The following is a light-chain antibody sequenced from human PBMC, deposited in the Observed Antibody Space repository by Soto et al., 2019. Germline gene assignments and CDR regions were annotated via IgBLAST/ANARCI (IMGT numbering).Light chain of an antibody. CDR1: SSNIGAGYD. J-gene: IGLJ3*02. V-gene: IGLV1-40*01. Sequence: QSVLTQPPSVSGAPGQRVTISCTGSSSNIGAGYDVHWYQQLPGTAPKLLIYGNSNRPSGVPDRFSGSKSGTSASLAITGLQAEDEADYYCQSYDSSLSGSVFGGGTKHIVL. CDR3: QSYDSSLSGSV. CDR2: GNS.